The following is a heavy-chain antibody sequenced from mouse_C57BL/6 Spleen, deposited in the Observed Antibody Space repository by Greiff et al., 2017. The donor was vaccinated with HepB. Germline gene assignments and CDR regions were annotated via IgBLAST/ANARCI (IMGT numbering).Heavy chain of an antibody. J-gene: IGHJ4*01. V-gene: IGHV1-61*01. D-gene: IGHD2-4*01. Sequence: VQLQQPGAELVRPGSSVKLSCKASGYTFTSYWMDWVKQRPGQGLEWIGNIYPSDSETHYNQKFKDKATLTVDKSSSTAYMQLSSLTSEDSAVYYCARHDYDDYAMDYWGQGTSVTVSS. CDR1: GYTFTSYW. CDR2: IYPSDSET. CDR3: ARHDYDDYAMDY.